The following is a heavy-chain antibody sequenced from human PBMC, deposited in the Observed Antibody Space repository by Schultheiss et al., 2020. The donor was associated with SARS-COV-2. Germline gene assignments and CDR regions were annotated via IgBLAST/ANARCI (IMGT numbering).Heavy chain of an antibody. V-gene: IGHV4-39*01. CDR2: IYYSGST. Sequence: SETLSLTCTVSGGSISSSRYYWGWIRQPPGKGLEWIGSIYYSGSTYYNPSLKSRVTISVDTSKNQFSLKLSSVTAADTAVYYCARHPDYYYDSSGDYYPSNWGQGTLVTVSS. CDR3: ARHPDYYYDSSGDYYPSN. J-gene: IGHJ4*02. D-gene: IGHD3-22*01. CDR1: GGSISSSRYY.